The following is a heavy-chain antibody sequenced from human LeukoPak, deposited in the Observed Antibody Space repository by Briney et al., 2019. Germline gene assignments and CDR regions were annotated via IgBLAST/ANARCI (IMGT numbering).Heavy chain of an antibody. CDR1: GFTFSSYS. CDR3: ARDSVGFGEPCAFDI. J-gene: IGHJ3*02. Sequence: PGGSLRLSCAASGFTFSSYSMNWVRQAPGKGLEWVSSISSSSSYIYYADSVKGRFTISRDNAKNSLYLQMNSLRAEDTAVYYCARDSVGFGEPCAFDIWGQGTMVTVSS. V-gene: IGHV3-21*01. D-gene: IGHD3-10*01. CDR2: ISSSSSYI.